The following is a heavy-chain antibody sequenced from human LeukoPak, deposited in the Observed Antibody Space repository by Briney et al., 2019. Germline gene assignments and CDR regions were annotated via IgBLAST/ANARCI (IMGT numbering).Heavy chain of an antibody. CDR1: GFTFSSYW. D-gene: IGHD5-12*01. CDR3: ARDGFSVATNY. CDR2: INSDGSST. Sequence: GGSLRLSCAASGFTFSSYWMHWVRQAPGKGLMRVSRINSDGSSTSYADSVKGRFTISRDNTKNTLYLQMNSLRAEDTAVYYCARDGFSVATNYWGQGTLVTVSS. J-gene: IGHJ4*02. V-gene: IGHV3-74*01.